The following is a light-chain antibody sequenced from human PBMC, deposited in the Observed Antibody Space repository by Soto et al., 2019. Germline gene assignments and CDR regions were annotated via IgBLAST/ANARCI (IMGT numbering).Light chain of an antibody. J-gene: IGKJ4*01. Sequence: DIVMTQSPDSLAVSLGERATVNCKSSQNLLYSSNNKNYLAWYQQKPGQPPKLLIYWASTRESGVPDRFSGSGSATDFTLTISSLQAEDVAVYYCQQYYSTPFTFGGGTKVEIK. CDR3: QQYYSTPFT. CDR1: QNLLYSSNNKNY. CDR2: WAS. V-gene: IGKV4-1*01.